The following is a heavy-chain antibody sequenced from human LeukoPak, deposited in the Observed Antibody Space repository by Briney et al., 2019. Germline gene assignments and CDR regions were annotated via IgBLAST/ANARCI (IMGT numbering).Heavy chain of an antibody. V-gene: IGHV3-33*01. CDR3: ARDLSFGSLDF. J-gene: IGHJ4*02. Sequence: GGSLRLSCAASGFILSTHGMHWVRQAPGKGLEWVAGMWHDGSREDYADSVKGRFTISRDMSKNTLNLQMNSLRVEDTAMFYCARDLSFGSLDFRGQGTLVTVSS. CDR2: MWHDGSRE. CDR1: GFILSTHG. D-gene: IGHD1-26*01.